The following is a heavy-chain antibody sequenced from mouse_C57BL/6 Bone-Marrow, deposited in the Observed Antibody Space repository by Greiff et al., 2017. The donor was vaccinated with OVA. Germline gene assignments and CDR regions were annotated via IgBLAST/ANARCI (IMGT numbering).Heavy chain of an antibody. CDR1: GYSFTDYN. Sequence: EVQVVESGPELVKPGASVKISCKASGYSFTDYNMNWVKQSNGKSLEWIGVINPNYGTTSYNQKFKGKATLTVDQSSSTAYMQLNSLTSEDSAVYYCARSITTVVATDYFDYWGQGTTLTVSS. D-gene: IGHD1-1*01. V-gene: IGHV1-39*01. CDR2: INPNYGTT. J-gene: IGHJ2*01. CDR3: ARSITTVVATDYFDY.